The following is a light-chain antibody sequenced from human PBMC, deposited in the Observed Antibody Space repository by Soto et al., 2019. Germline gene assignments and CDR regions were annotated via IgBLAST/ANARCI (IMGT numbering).Light chain of an antibody. J-gene: IGKJ4*01. CDR1: QSVRSNY. Sequence: EIVLTQSPGTLSLSPGETATLSCRASQSVRSNYLAWYQQKPGQAPRLLMYGASTRATGMPDRFSGSGSGTEFTLIISSLQSEDFAVYYCQQYDIWPLTFGGGTKVDIK. V-gene: IGKV3-20*01. CDR2: GAS. CDR3: QQYDIWPLT.